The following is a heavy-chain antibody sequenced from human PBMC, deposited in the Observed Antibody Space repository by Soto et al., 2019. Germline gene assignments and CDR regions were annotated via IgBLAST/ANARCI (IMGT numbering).Heavy chain of an antibody. D-gene: IGHD3-3*01. CDR1: GFSLSTSGVG. CDR3: AHSTSTSHYDFWSGPRPDV. V-gene: IGHV2-5*02. CDR2: IYWDDDK. Sequence: QITLKESGPTLVKPTQTLTLTCTFSGFSLSTSGVGVGWIRQPPGKALEWLALIYWDDDKRYSPSLKSRLTITTDTSKNQVVLTMTNMDPVDTATYYCAHSTSTSHYDFWSGPRPDVWGQGTTVTVSS. J-gene: IGHJ6*02.